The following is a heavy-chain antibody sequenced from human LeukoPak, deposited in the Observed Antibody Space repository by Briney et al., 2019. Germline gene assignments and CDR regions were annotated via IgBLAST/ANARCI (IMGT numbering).Heavy chain of an antibody. CDR3: AKDGGNYYDTGGNYLMRSYMDV. V-gene: IGHV1-2*02. Sequence: GASVKVSCKASGYTFTGYYMHWVRQAPGQGLEWMGWINPNSGGTNYAQKFQGRVTMTRDTSISTAYMELSRLRSDDTAVYYCAKDGGNYYDTGGNYLMRSYMDVWGKGTTVTVSS. J-gene: IGHJ6*03. CDR1: GYTFTGYY. CDR2: INPNSGGT. D-gene: IGHD3-22*01.